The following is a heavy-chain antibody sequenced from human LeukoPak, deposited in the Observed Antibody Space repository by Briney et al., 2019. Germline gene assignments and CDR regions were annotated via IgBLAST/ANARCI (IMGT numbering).Heavy chain of an antibody. Sequence: PSETLSLTCTVSGGSISSHYWSWIRQPPGKGLEWIGYIYYSGSTNYNPSLKSRVTISVDTSKNQFSLKLSSVTAADTAVYYCARHCTEGAVADYWGQGTLVTVSS. CDR3: ARHCTEGAVADY. J-gene: IGHJ4*02. CDR2: IYYSGST. D-gene: IGHD6-19*01. CDR1: GGSISSHY. V-gene: IGHV4-59*08.